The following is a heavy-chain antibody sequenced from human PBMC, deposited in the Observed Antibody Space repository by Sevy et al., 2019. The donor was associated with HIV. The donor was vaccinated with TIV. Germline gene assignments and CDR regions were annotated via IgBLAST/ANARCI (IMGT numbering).Heavy chain of an antibody. V-gene: IGHV3-7*01. CDR2: VNQDGSQK. D-gene: IGHD3-9*01. CDR3: AREFDGGPDY. CDR1: GFTFSTYW. Sequence: GGSLRLSCGASGFTFSTYWMSWVRQAPGKGLEGVANVNQDGSQKYYVDSVKGRFTISKDNAKNSLYLQMSSLRAEDTAVYYCAREFDGGPDYWGQGTLVTVSS. J-gene: IGHJ4*02.